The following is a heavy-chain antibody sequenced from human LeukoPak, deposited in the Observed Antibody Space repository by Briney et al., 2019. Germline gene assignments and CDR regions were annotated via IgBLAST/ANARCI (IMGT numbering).Heavy chain of an antibody. D-gene: IGHD3-10*01. CDR1: VDSFSGYY. J-gene: IGHJ4*02. CDR3: ARAQLLWSTGGVSDY. CDR2: INHSGST. V-gene: IGHV4-34*01. Sequence: PSETLSLTCAVYVDSFSGYYWSWIRQPPGKGLEWLGEINHSGSTNIHPSLKSRVPISENKSKNQFFLKLRYVTAADTAVYYCARAQLLWSTGGVSDYWGQGTLVTVSS.